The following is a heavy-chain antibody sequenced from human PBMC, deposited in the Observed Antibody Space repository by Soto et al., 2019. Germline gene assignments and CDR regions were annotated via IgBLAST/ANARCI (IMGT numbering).Heavy chain of an antibody. CDR2: AYYSGST. V-gene: IGHV4-61*01. Sequence: SETLSLTCTVSGDSVNTFSYYWSWIRQPPGKGLEWIGYAYYSGSTNYNPSLKSRVTISLDTSKNQFSLKLSSVTAADTAVYYCARTKGSFGVVIYYYYGTDVWGQGTTVTVSS. J-gene: IGHJ6*02. CDR3: ARTKGSFGVVIYYYYGTDV. D-gene: IGHD3-3*01. CDR1: GDSVNTFSYY.